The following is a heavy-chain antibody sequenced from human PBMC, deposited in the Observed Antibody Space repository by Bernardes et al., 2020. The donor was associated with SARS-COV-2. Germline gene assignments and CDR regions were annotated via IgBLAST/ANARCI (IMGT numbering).Heavy chain of an antibody. Sequence: GGVLRLSCIASGFTFSNYWMSWVRQAPGKGLEWVANIKEDGSEKYYVDSMKGRFTISRDNAKNSVYLQMSSLRAEDTAVYYCARDLYTKNMGYYYNGMNVWGQGTTVTVSS. CDR1: GFTFSNYW. CDR2: IKEDGSEK. D-gene: IGHD2-8*01. V-gene: IGHV3-7*01. CDR3: ARDLYTKNMGYYYNGMNV. J-gene: IGHJ6*02.